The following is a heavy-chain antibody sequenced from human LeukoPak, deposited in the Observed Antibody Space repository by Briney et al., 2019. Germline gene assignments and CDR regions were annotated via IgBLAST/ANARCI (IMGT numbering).Heavy chain of an antibody. CDR1: GFTFRSYA. J-gene: IGHJ4*02. CDR3: AKFSPYCSSTSCSD. CDR2: ISGSGGDT. D-gene: IGHD2-2*01. Sequence: PGGSLRLSCAASGFTFRSYAIYWVRQAPGKGLEWVSGISGSGGDTYYADSVKGRFTISRDNSKNTLYLQMNSLRAEDTAVYYCAKFSPYCSSTSCSDWGQGTLVTVSS. V-gene: IGHV3-23*01.